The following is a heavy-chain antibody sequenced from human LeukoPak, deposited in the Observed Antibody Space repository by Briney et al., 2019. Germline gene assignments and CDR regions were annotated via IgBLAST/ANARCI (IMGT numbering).Heavy chain of an antibody. D-gene: IGHD2-15*01. CDR3: AKRGGYCSGGSCYQFDY. Sequence: GGSLRLSCAASGFTFSSYGMHWVRQAPGKGQEWVAFIRFDEVNKYYAESVKGRFTISRDNSKNTLYLQMNSLRSEDTAVYFCAKRGGYCSGGSCYQFDYWGQGTLVTVSS. J-gene: IGHJ4*02. CDR2: IRFDEVNK. V-gene: IGHV3-30*02. CDR1: GFTFSSYG.